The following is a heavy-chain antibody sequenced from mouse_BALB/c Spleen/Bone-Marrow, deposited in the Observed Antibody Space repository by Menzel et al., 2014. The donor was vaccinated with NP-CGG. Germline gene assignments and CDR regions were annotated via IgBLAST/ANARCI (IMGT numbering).Heavy chain of an antibody. CDR1: GHAFTNYL. CDR2: INPGSGGT. CDR3: ARRNRDYYAMDY. Sequence: QVQLQQSGAELVRPGTPVKVSCKASGHAFTNYLLEWVKQRPGQGLEWIGVINPGSGGTKYNEKFKGKATLTVDKSSSTAYMQLSSLTSDDSAVYFCARRNRDYYAMDYWGQGTSVTVSS. J-gene: IGHJ4*01. V-gene: IGHV1-54*01.